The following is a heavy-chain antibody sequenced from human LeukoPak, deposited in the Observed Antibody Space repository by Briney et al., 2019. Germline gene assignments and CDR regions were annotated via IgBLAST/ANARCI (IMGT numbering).Heavy chain of an antibody. V-gene: IGHV3-7*01. CDR3: ARDLSSGTMIVVDLDY. CDR1: GFTFSSYW. D-gene: IGHD3-22*01. Sequence: QAGGSLRLSCAASGFTFSSYWMSWVRQAPGKGLEWVANIKQDGGEKYYVDSVKGRFTISRDNAKNSLYLQMNSLRAEDTAVYYCARDLSSGTMIVVDLDYWGQGTLVTVSS. CDR2: IKQDGGEK. J-gene: IGHJ4*02.